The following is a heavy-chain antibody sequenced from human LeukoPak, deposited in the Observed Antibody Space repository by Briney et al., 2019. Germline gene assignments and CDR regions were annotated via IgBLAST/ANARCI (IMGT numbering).Heavy chain of an antibody. Sequence: SETLSLTCTVSGGSISSSSYYWSWIRQPPGKGLEWIGYIYYSGSTNYNPSLKSRVTISVDTSKNQFSLKLSSVTAADTAVYYCARFGRAGGAFDIWGQGTMVTVSS. V-gene: IGHV4-61*05. J-gene: IGHJ3*02. D-gene: IGHD1-26*01. CDR1: GGSISSSSYY. CDR3: ARFGRAGGAFDI. CDR2: IYYSGST.